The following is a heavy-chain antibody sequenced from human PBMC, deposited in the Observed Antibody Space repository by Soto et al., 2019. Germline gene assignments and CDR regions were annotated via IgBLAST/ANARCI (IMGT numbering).Heavy chain of an antibody. Sequence: QEQLVQSEGEVKKPGSSVRVSCKASGGTFGSYAISWVRQAPGQGLEWMGGIVPMFTTPKYAQSFQGRVTITADASTVYMDLRSLTSEDTAVYFCARDGFSGRYYPYWGQGTLVTVSS. CDR3: ARDGFSGRYYPY. D-gene: IGHD1-26*01. J-gene: IGHJ4*02. V-gene: IGHV1-69*01. CDR2: IVPMFTTP. CDR1: GGTFGSYA.